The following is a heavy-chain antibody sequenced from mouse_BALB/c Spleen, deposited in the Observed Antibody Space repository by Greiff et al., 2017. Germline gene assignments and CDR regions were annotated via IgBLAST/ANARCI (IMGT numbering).Heavy chain of an antibody. CDR1: GYSFTSYY. Sequence: EVQLQQSGPELMKPGASVKISCKASGYSFTSYYMHWVKQSHGKSLEWIGYIDPFNGGTSYNQKFKGKATLTVDKSSSTAYMHLSSLTSEDSAVYYCARELNYFDYWGQGTTLTVSS. V-gene: IGHV1-28*01. CDR3: ARELNYFDY. J-gene: IGHJ2*01. D-gene: IGHD1-3*01. CDR2: IDPFNGGT.